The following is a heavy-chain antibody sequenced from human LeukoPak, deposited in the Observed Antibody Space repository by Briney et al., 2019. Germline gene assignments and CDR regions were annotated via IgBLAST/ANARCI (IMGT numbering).Heavy chain of an antibody. CDR1: GFTVSSNY. CDR2: ISGSGGST. Sequence: GGSLRLSCAASGFTVSSNYMSWVRQAPGKGLEWVSAISGSGGSTYYADSVKGRFTISRDNSKNTLYLQMNSLRAEDTAVYYYATSHSGSYYNVGDYWGQGTLVTVSS. CDR3: ATSHSGSYYNVGDY. D-gene: IGHD3-10*01. J-gene: IGHJ4*02. V-gene: IGHV3-23*01.